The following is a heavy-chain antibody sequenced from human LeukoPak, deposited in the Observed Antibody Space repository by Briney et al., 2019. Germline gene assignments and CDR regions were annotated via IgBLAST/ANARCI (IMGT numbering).Heavy chain of an antibody. CDR1: GGSISSGGYS. V-gene: IGHV4-30-2*02. D-gene: IGHD3-22*01. Sequence: SQTLSLTCAVSGGSISSGGYSWSWIRQPPGKGLEWIGYIYHSGSTYYNPSLKSRVTISVDASKSQFSLKLSSVTAADTAVYYCARSSRDSSAFYYYFDYWGQGTLVTVSS. CDR3: ARSSRDSSAFYYYFDY. J-gene: IGHJ4*02. CDR2: IYHSGST.